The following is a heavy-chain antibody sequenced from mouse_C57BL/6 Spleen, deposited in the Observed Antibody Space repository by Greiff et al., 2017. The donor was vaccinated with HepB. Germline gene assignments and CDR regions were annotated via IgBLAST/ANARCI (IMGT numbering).Heavy chain of an antibody. CDR3: ARGHGSSLYAMDY. CDR1: GFNIKDYY. CDR2: IDPEDGET. Sequence: VQLQQSGAELMKPGASVKLSCKATGFNIKDYYMHWVKQRTEQGLEWIGRIDPEDGETKYAPKFQGKATITADTSSNTAYLQLSSLTSEDTAVYYCARGHGSSLYAMDYWGQGTSVTVSS. V-gene: IGHV14-2*01. D-gene: IGHD1-1*01. J-gene: IGHJ4*01.